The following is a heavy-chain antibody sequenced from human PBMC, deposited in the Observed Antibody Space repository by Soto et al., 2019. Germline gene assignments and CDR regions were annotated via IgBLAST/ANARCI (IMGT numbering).Heavy chain of an antibody. Sequence: SAPLSVTYAVSDGSISSSNGWSWVRQPPGKVLEWIGGIYHSGSTNYNPSLKSRVTISVDKSKNQFSLKLSSVTAADTAVYYCASLGGGYCSSTSCYTGYYYYYGMDVWGQGTTVTVSS. V-gene: IGHV4-4*02. CDR2: IYHSGST. D-gene: IGHD2-2*02. CDR3: ASLGGGYCSSTSCYTGYYYYYGMDV. J-gene: IGHJ6*02. CDR1: DGSISSSNG.